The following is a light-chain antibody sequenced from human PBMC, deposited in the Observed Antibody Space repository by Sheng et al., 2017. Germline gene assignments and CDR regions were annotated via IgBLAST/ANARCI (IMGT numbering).Light chain of an antibody. CDR3: QQFNSYPIT. CDR1: QSVSTTS. CDR2: GAS. J-gene: IGKJ5*01. Sequence: EIVLTQSPGTLSLSPGEEATLSCRASQSVSTTSIAWFRQKPGQAPRLLIYGASNRATGIPDRFSGSGSGTEFTLTISSLQPEDFATYYCQQFNSYPITFGQGTRLEIK. V-gene: IGKV3-20*01.